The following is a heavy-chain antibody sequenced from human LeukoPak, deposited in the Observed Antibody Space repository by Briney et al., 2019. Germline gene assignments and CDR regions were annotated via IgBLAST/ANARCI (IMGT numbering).Heavy chain of an antibody. Sequence: SETLSLTCTVSGGSISSGGDYWSWIRQHPGKGLEWIGYIYYSGSTYCNPALKSRVNISVYTAKNQFSLQLSSVSAADTAVYYCARSRVRGVFDYWGQGTLVTVSS. CDR1: GGSISSGGDY. D-gene: IGHD3-10*01. V-gene: IGHV4-31*03. J-gene: IGHJ4*02. CDR2: IYYSGST. CDR3: ARSRVRGVFDY.